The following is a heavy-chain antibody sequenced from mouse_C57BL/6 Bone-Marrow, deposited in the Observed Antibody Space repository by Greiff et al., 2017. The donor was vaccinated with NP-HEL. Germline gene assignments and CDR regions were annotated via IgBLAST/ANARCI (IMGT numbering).Heavy chain of an antibody. CDR3: ARSHYYGSSLFAY. CDR1: GYTFTDYY. V-gene: IGHV1-26*01. D-gene: IGHD1-1*01. J-gene: IGHJ3*01. CDR2: INPNNGGT. Sequence: EVQLQQSGPELVKPGALVKISCKASGYTFTDYYMNWVKQSHGKSLEWIGDINPNNGGTSYNQKFKGKATLTVDKSSSTAYMELRSLTSEDSAVYYCARSHYYGSSLFAYWGQGTLVTVSA.